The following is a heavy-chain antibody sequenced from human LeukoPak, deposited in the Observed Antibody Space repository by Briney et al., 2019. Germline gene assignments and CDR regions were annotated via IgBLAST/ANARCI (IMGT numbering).Heavy chain of an antibody. CDR3: ARGIAAADNKSPWDYYYGMDV. CDR1: GSSFTSYW. D-gene: IGHD6-13*01. J-gene: IGHJ6*04. CDR2: IDPSDSYT. Sequence: GESLRISCKGSGSSFTSYWISWVRQMPGKGLEWMGRIDPSDSYTNYSPSFQGHVTISADKSISTAYLQWSSLKASDTAMYYCARGIAAADNKSPWDYYYGMDVWGKGTTVTVSS. V-gene: IGHV5-10-1*01.